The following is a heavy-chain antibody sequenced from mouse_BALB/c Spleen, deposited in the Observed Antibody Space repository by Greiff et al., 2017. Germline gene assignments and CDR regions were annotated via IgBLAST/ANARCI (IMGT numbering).Heavy chain of an antibody. Sequence: EVKLMESGGGLVKPGGSLKLSCAASGFTFSSYAMSWVRQTPEKRLEWVATISSGGSYTYYPDSVKGRFTISRDNAKNTLYLQMSSLRSEDTAMYYCARGGRNYFDYWGQGTTLTVSS. CDR2: ISSGGSYT. CDR1: GFTFSSYA. J-gene: IGHJ2*01. D-gene: IGHD3-3*01. V-gene: IGHV5-9-3*01. CDR3: ARGGRNYFDY.